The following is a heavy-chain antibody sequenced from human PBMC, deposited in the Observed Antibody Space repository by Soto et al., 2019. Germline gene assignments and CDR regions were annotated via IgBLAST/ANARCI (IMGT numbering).Heavy chain of an antibody. Sequence: QVQLVQSGAEVKKPGASVTVSCKASGYTFTSYDINWVRQATGPGLEWMGWMDPNSGNTGYAQKIQGRVTMTRNTSISTAYMELSSLRSEDTAVYYCARAVHVLLWFGALSTPRGFDPWGQGTLGTVSS. J-gene: IGHJ5*02. CDR3: ARAVHVLLWFGALSTPRGFDP. V-gene: IGHV1-8*01. CDR1: GYTFTSYD. D-gene: IGHD3-10*01. CDR2: MDPNSGNT.